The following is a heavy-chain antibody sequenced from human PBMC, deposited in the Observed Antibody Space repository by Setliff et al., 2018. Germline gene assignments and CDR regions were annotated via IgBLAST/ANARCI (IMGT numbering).Heavy chain of an antibody. CDR1: GYTFTNYA. CDR3: ARGRRFGEYWFDP. D-gene: IGHD3-10*01. J-gene: IGHJ5*02. CDR2: INAGSGHT. V-gene: IGHV1-3*03. Sequence: ASVKVSCKASGYTFTNYAMHWVRQAPGQRLEWMGWINAGSGHTKYSQEFQGRVTITRDTSASTAYMELSSLRPEDMAVYYCARGRRFGEYWFDPWGQGTPVTVSS.